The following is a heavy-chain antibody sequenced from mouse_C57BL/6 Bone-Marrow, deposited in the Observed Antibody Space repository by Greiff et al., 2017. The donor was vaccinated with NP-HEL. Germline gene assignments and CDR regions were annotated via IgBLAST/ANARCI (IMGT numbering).Heavy chain of an antibody. Sequence: QVQLQQPGAELVKPGASVKLSCKASGYTFTSYWMHWVKQRPGRGLEWIGMIHPNSGSTNYNEKFKSKATLTVDKSSSTAYMQLSSLTSEDSAVYYCASWGSYGSSYPYYFDYWGQGTTLTVSS. V-gene: IGHV1-64*01. J-gene: IGHJ2*01. CDR1: GYTFTSYW. CDR3: ASWGSYGSSYPYYFDY. D-gene: IGHD1-1*01. CDR2: IHPNSGST.